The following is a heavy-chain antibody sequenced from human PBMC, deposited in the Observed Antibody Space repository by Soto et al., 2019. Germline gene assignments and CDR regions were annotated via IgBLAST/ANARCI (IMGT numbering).Heavy chain of an antibody. V-gene: IGHV3-21*01. J-gene: IGHJ6*02. D-gene: IGHD6-13*01. Sequence: EVQLVESGGGLVQPGGSLRLSCAASGFTFSSYSMTWVRQAPGKGLEWVSSISSSSSYIYYADSVKGRFTISRDNAKNSLYLQMNSLRAEDTAVYYCARDFGRSWYGVGGMDVWGQGTTVTVSS. CDR2: ISSSSSYI. CDR3: ARDFGRSWYGVGGMDV. CDR1: GFTFSSYS.